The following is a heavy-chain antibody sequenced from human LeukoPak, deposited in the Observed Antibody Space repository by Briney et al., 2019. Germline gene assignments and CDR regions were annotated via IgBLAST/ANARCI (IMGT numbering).Heavy chain of an antibody. CDR1: GGSISTGSFY. CDR3: ARGHSIEPYYYYYYMDV. Sequence: SETLSLTCTVSGGSISTGSFYWSWIRQPAGKGLEGIGIIYTTGRTNYDRSLRSRSIISVDKSKNQLSLKLNSVTAADTAVYYCARGHSIEPYYYYYYMDVWGKGTTVTVSS. D-gene: IGHD4-11*01. V-gene: IGHV4-61*02. CDR2: IYTTGRT. J-gene: IGHJ6*03.